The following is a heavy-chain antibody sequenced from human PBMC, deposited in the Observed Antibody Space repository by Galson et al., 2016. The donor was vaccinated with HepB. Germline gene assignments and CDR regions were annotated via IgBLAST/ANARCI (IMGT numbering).Heavy chain of an antibody. CDR3: ARDAPTDYFDSSSY. Sequence: SLRLSCAVSGFTVSSNYMSWVRQAPGKGLEWVSIIYSGGRTSYADSVKGKFIISRDNSKNTLYLQMNSLRAEDTAVYYCARDAPTDYFDSSSYWGQGTLVTVSS. V-gene: IGHV3-66*01. J-gene: IGHJ4*02. CDR2: IYSGGRT. CDR1: GFTVSSNY. D-gene: IGHD3-22*01.